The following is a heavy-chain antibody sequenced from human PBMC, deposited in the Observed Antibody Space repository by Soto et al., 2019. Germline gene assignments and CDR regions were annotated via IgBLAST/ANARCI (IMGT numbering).Heavy chain of an antibody. J-gene: IGHJ3*02. CDR2: IYYSGST. CDR3: XXXXXXXXXXAFDI. CDR1: GGSISSSSYY. Sequence: QLQLQESGPGLVKPSETLSLTCSVSGGSISSSSYYCGWIRQPPGKGLEWIGSIYYSGSTYYNPSLXXXXXXXXXXXXXXXXXXXXXXXXXXXXXXXXXXXXXXXXXXAFDIWGQGTMVTVSS. V-gene: IGHV4-39*01.